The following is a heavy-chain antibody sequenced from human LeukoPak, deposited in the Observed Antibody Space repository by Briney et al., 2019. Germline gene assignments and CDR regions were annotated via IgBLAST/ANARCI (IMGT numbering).Heavy chain of an antibody. Sequence: PGRSLRLSCAASGFTFSSYAMHWVRQAPGKGLEWVAVISYDGSNKYDANSAKDRFTISRNNSKTTLYLQKNSLRAQDTAVYYGARDSGDYYDSSGYYSFMDYWGQGTLVTVSS. D-gene: IGHD3-22*01. CDR3: ARDSGDYYDSSGYYSFMDY. V-gene: IGHV3-30*04. CDR1: GFTFSSYA. J-gene: IGHJ4*02. CDR2: ISYDGSNK.